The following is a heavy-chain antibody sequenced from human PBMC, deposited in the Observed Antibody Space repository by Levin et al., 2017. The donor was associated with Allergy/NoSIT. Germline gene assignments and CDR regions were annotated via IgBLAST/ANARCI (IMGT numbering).Heavy chain of an antibody. Sequence: LSLTCAASGFTFSSYAMHWVRQAPGKGLEYVSAISSNGGSTYYANSVKGRFTISRDNSKNTLYLQMGSLRAEDMAVYYCARVSEYYGMDVWGQGTTVTVSS. V-gene: IGHV3-64*01. CDR2: ISSNGGST. CDR1: GFTFSSYA. J-gene: IGHJ6*02. CDR3: ARVSEYYGMDV.